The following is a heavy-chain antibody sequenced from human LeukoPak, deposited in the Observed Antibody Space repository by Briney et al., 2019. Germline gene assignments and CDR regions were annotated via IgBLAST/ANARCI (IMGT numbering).Heavy chain of an antibody. V-gene: IGHV3-7*01. J-gene: IGHJ4*02. CDR2: IKQDGSET. D-gene: IGHD2-15*01. Sequence: PGGSLRLSCAASGFTFSNYWMSWVRRAPGKGLEWVANIKQDGSETYYVDSVRGRFTISRDNAQSTLYLQMNSLRAEDTAVYYCARERPRYCSGGSCYSYYFDYWGQGTLVTVSS. CDR3: ARERPRYCSGGSCYSYYFDY. CDR1: GFTFSNYW.